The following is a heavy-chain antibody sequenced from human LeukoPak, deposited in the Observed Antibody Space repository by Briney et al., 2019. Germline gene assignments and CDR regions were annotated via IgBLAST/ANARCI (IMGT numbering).Heavy chain of an antibody. V-gene: IGHV3-23*01. Sequence: PGGSLRLSCAASGFTFSSYAMSWVRQAPGKGLEWVSAISGSGGSTYYADSVRGRFTISRDNSKNTLYLQMNSLRAEDTAVYYCAKAVGYCSSTSCYQNWFDPWGQGTLVTVSS. J-gene: IGHJ5*02. D-gene: IGHD2-2*01. CDR1: GFTFSSYA. CDR3: AKAVGYCSSTSCYQNWFDP. CDR2: ISGSGGST.